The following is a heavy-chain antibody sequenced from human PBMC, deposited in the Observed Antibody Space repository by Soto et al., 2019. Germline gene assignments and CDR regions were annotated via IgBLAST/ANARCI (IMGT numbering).Heavy chain of an antibody. J-gene: IGHJ4*02. CDR1: GGSISSGGHS. CDR2: IYHSGSN. CDR3: ARGPPFGR. V-gene: IGHV4-30-2*01. Sequence: QLQLQESGSGLVKPSQTLSLTCAVSGGSISSGGHSWSWIRQPQGKGLEWIGYIYHSGSNYYNQSLKSRVTISVDRSKNQFSLKLCSVTAEDKAVYYCARGPPFGRWVQGTLVTVSS. D-gene: IGHD3-3*01.